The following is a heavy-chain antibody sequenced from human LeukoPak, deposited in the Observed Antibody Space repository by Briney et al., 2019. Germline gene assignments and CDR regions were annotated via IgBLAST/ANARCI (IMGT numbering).Heavy chain of an antibody. V-gene: IGHV3-30*01. CDR3: AKEGSGSNWSSFDY. Sequence: GTSLRLSCAASGFNFNNHAMHWVRQAPGKGVEWVAVISYSETRIHYADSVKGRLTISRDNSKNTLFLQMDSLTADDTAVYYCAKEGSGSNWSSFDYWGQGTLVTVSS. CDR2: ISYSETRI. D-gene: IGHD6-13*01. CDR1: GFNFNNHA. J-gene: IGHJ4*02.